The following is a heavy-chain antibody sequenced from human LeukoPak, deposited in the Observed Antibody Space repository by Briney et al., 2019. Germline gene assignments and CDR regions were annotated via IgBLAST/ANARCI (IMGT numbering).Heavy chain of an antibody. CDR2: ISDKGGIT. CDR1: GFIFSTFE. D-gene: IGHD1-26*01. CDR3: VRDVGYAFDI. J-gene: IGHJ3*02. Sequence: QPGGSLRLSCEASGFIFSTFELNWVRQAPGKGPEWVSHISDKGGITYADSVKGRFTISRDNAKNSLYLQMNSLRDEDTAVYYCVRDVGYAFDIWGQGTMVTVSS. V-gene: IGHV3-48*03.